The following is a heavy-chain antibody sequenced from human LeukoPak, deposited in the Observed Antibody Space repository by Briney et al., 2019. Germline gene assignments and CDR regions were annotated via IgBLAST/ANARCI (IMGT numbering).Heavy chain of an antibody. CDR3: AKDIRSTSHGMDV. CDR2: ISWNSGDI. V-gene: IGHV3-9*01. D-gene: IGHD2/OR15-2a*01. J-gene: IGHJ6*02. Sequence: GGSLRLSCAASGFTFDDYAMHWVRHAPGEGLEWVSSISWNSGDIAYADSVKGRFTVSRDNAKSSLSLQMNSLRAEDTALYYCAKDIRSTSHGMDVWGQGTTVTVSS. CDR1: GFTFDDYA.